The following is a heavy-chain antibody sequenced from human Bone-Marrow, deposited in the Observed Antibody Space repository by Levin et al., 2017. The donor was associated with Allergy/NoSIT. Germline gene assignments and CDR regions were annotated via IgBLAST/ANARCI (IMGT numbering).Heavy chain of an antibody. Sequence: SETLSLTCTVSGGSISSSYWSWIRQPPGKGLEWIGYIYYSGDTDYNPSLKSRVIISVDRSKNQFSLRLSSVTAADTAFYYCATSPIFGVVDYWGQGILVSVSS. CDR1: GGSISSSY. J-gene: IGHJ4*02. CDR3: ATSPIFGVVDY. CDR2: IYYSGDT. D-gene: IGHD3-3*01. V-gene: IGHV4-59*01.